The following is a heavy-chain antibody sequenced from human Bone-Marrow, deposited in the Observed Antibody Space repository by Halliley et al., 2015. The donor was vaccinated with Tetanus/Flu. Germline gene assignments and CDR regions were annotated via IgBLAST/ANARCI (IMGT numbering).Heavy chain of an antibody. Sequence: WVANVGEDGGDKYYVGSVRGRFTISRDNAKKSLYLEMDSLRAGDTAVYYCTRDPAPSGRDWFDPWGQGTLVTVAS. CDR3: TRDPAPSGRDWFDP. CDR2: VGEDGGDK. J-gene: IGHJ5*02. V-gene: IGHV3-7*03. D-gene: IGHD2-2*01.